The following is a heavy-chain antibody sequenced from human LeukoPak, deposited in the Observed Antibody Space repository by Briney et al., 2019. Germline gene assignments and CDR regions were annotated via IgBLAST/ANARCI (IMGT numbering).Heavy chain of an antibody. Sequence: PGGSLRLSCAASGFTFSSYGMSWVRQAPGKGLEWVSAISGSGGSTYYADSVKGRFTISRDNSKNTLYLQMNSLRAEDTAVYYCASNKYSSGWGAFDYWGQGTLVTVSS. J-gene: IGHJ4*02. CDR2: ISGSGGST. V-gene: IGHV3-23*01. D-gene: IGHD6-19*01. CDR1: GFTFSSYG. CDR3: ASNKYSSGWGAFDY.